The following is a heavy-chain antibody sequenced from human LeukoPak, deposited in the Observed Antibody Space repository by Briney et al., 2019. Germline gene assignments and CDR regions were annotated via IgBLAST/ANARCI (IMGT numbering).Heavy chain of an antibody. Sequence: GSLRLSCAASGFPFSNYAMSWVRQAPGKGLEWVSTISGRADNTYYADSVKGRFTISRDNANSTLYLQMNSLRAEDTAIYYCARTVGFDHWGQGTLVPVSS. CDR2: ISGRADNT. CDR1: GFPFSNYA. V-gene: IGHV3-23*01. D-gene: IGHD1-26*01. CDR3: ARTVGFDH. J-gene: IGHJ4*02.